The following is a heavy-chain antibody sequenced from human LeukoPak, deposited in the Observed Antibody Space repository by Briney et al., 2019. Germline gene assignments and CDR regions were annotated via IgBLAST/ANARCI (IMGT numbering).Heavy chain of an antibody. CDR2: IYNSGST. Sequence: SETLSLTCTVSGGSFRSYDWSWIRQPAGKGLEWIGRIYNSGSTNYNPSLKSRVIMSVDTSKNQFSLKLSSVTAADTAVYYCARVSSSWYQDWYFDLWGRGTLVTVSS. J-gene: IGHJ2*01. D-gene: IGHD6-13*01. CDR1: GGSFRSYD. V-gene: IGHV4-4*07. CDR3: ARVSSSWYQDWYFDL.